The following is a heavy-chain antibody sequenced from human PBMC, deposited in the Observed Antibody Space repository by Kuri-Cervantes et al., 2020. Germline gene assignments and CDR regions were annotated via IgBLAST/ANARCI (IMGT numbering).Heavy chain of an antibody. V-gene: IGHV4-39*07. D-gene: IGHD2-21*01. CDR2: SYYSGST. CDR3: ARASYCGGDCSPRFDP. Sequence: SETLSLTCSVSGDSISSGVYYWGWIRQPPGKGLEWIGSSYYSGSTYYNPSLKSRVTISVDTSKNQFSLKLSSVTAADTAVYYCARASYCGGDCSPRFDPWGQGTLVTVSS. J-gene: IGHJ5*02. CDR1: GDSISSGVYY.